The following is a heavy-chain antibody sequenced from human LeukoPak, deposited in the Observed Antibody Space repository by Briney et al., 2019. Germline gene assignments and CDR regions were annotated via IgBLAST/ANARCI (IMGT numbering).Heavy chain of an antibody. CDR1: GFTFSSYN. V-gene: IGHV3-48*01. Sequence: GGSLRLSCTASGFTFSSYNMNWVRQAPGKGLEWVSYISTSSTLIYYADSVQGRFTIFRDNARNSLYLQMTGLRAEDTAVYYCARETLSSSWTYDYWGQGTLVTVSS. CDR3: ARETLSSSWTYDY. CDR2: ISTSSTLI. J-gene: IGHJ4*02. D-gene: IGHD6-13*01.